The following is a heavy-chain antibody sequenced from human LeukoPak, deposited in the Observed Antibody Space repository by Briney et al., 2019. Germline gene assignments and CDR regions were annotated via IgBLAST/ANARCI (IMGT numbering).Heavy chain of an antibody. CDR1: GFALSVDA. Sequence: PGGSLRLSCAASGFALSVDAMRWVRQAPGKGLEWVSAISGSGGSTYYADSVKGRFTISRDNSKNTLYLQMNSLRAEDTAVYYCAKDSFSSQQLAPGYFDYWGQGTLVTVSS. CDR2: ISGSGGST. J-gene: IGHJ4*02. CDR3: AKDSFSSQQLAPGYFDY. V-gene: IGHV3-23*01. D-gene: IGHD6-13*01.